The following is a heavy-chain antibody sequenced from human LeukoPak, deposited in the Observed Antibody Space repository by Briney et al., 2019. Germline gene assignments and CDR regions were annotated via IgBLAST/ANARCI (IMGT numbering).Heavy chain of an antibody. CDR1: GYTFTGCY. J-gene: IGHJ4*02. Sequence: ASVKVSCKASGYTFTGCYMHWVRQAPGQGLEWMGWINPNSGATNYAQKFQGRVTMTRDTSISTVYMELSRLRSDDTAVYYCARAPGDSITMVRGVIISPIDYWGQGTLVTVSS. CDR3: ARAPGDSITMVRGVIISPIDY. V-gene: IGHV1-2*02. CDR2: INPNSGAT. D-gene: IGHD3-10*01.